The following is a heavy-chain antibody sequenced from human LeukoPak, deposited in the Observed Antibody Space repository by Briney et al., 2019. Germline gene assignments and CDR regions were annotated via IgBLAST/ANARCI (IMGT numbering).Heavy chain of an antibody. V-gene: IGHV3-23*01. CDR1: GFTFSSYA. J-gene: IGHJ4*02. CDR3: ASRLKTPSDYGLSKYYFDS. D-gene: IGHD3-16*01. Sequence: GGSLRLSCAASGFTFSSYAMSWVRQAPGKGLEWVSAIGGSGSRTYYADSVKGRFTISRDNSKNTLYLQMNTLRADDTAVYFCASRLKTPSDYGLSKYYFDSWGQGTLVTVSS. CDR2: IGGSGSRT.